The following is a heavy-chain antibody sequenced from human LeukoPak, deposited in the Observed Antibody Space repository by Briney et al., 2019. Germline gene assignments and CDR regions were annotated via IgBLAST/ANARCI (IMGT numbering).Heavy chain of an antibody. CDR1: GFTFSSYE. CDR3: AELGITMIGGV. D-gene: IGHD3-10*02. CDR2: ISGSGSTI. J-gene: IGHJ6*04. Sequence: PGGSLRLSCAASGFTFSSYEMNWVRQAPGKGLQWVSYISGSGSTIYYADSVKGRFTISRDNAKNSLYLQMNSLRAEDTAVYYCAELGITMIGGVWGKGTTVTISS. V-gene: IGHV3-48*03.